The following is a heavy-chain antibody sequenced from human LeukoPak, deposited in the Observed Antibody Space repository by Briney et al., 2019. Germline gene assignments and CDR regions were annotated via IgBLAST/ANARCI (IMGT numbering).Heavy chain of an antibody. CDR2: ISSSGSTI. D-gene: IGHD1-26*01. J-gene: IGHJ4*02. V-gene: IGHV3-48*03. CDR3: ARDRPCDVGFDY. Sequence: GGSLRLSCAASGFTFSSYEMNWVRQAPGKGLEWVSYISSSGSTIYYADSVKGRFTISRDNAKNSLYLQMNSLRAEDTAVYYCARDRPCDVGFDYWGQGTLVTVSS. CDR1: GFTFSSYE.